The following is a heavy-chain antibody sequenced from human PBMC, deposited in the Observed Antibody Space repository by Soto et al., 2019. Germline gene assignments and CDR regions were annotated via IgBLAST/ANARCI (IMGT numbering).Heavy chain of an antibody. D-gene: IGHD4-17*01. J-gene: IGHJ3*02. V-gene: IGHV1-69*06. CDR2: IIPIFGTA. Sequence: EASVKVSCKASGGTFSSYAISWVRQAPGQGLEWMGGIIPIFGTAIYAQKFQGRVTMTEDTSTDTAYMELSSLRSEDTAVYYCATVSDGAFDIWGQGTMVTVSS. CDR3: ATVSDGAFDI. CDR1: GGTFSSYA.